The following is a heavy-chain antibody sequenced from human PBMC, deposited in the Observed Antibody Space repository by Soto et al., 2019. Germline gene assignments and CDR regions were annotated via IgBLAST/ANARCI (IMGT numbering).Heavy chain of an antibody. CDR2: IYYSGST. D-gene: IGHD2-15*01. CDR3: ARHLGYCSGGSCYQPWENYYYYGMDV. V-gene: IGHV4-39*01. CDR1: GGSISSSSYY. J-gene: IGHJ6*02. Sequence: SETLSLTCTVSGGSISSSSYYWGWIRQPPGKGLEWIGSIYYSGSTYYNPPLKSRVTISVDTSKNQFSLKLSSVTAADTAVYYCARHLGYCSGGSCYQPWENYYYYGMDVWGQGTTVTVSS.